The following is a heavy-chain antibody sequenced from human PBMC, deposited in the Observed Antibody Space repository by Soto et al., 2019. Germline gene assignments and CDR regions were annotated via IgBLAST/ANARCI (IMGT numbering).Heavy chain of an antibody. CDR2: ISGSGGST. CDR3: AKYPPSIGVPYSSGYSPVYYFDY. Sequence: PGGSLRLSCAASGFTFSSYAMSWVRQAPGKGLEWVSAISGSGGSTYYADSVKGRFAISRDNSKNTLYLQMNSLRAEDTAVYYCAKYPPSIGVPYSSGYSPVYYFDYWGQGTLVTVSS. CDR1: GFTFSSYA. J-gene: IGHJ4*02. D-gene: IGHD3-22*01. V-gene: IGHV3-23*01.